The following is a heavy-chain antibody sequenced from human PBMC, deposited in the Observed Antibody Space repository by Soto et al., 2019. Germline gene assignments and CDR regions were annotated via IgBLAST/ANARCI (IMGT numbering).Heavy chain of an antibody. D-gene: IGHD2-15*01. Sequence: GGSLRLSCAASGFTFSSYGMHWVRQAPGKGLEWVAVISYDGSNKYYADSVKGRFTISRDNSKNTLYLQMNSLRVEDSAVYYCARGREYCSGDNCYETGSDYWGQGTLVTVSS. V-gene: IGHV3-30*03. J-gene: IGHJ4*02. CDR1: GFTFSSYG. CDR2: ISYDGSNK. CDR3: ARGREYCSGDNCYETGSDY.